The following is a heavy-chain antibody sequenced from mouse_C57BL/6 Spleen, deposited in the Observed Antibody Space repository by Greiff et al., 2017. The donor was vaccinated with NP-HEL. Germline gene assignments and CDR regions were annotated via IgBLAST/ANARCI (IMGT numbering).Heavy chain of an antibody. J-gene: IGHJ2*01. CDR3: ARPTETGELPRLDD. Sequence: EVQGVESGGGLVKPGGSLKLSCAASGFTFSDYGMHWVRQAPEKGLEWVAYISSGSSTIYYAATVKGRFTISRDNAKNTLFLQMTSLRSEDTAMYYCARPTETGELPRLDDWGQGTTLTVSS. D-gene: IGHD4-1*02. CDR2: ISSGSSTI. CDR1: GFTFSDYG. V-gene: IGHV5-17*01.